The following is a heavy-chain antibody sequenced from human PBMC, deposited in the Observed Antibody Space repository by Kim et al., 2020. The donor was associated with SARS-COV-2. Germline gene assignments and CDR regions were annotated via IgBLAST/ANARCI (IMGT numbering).Heavy chain of an antibody. J-gene: IGHJ2*01. V-gene: IGHV4-59*08. D-gene: IGHD4-4*01. Sequence: NYNPSLKVGVAMSVDTSKNQVSLRLNSVTASDAAMYYCARRYSNYWYFDLWGRGTLVTVSS. CDR3: ARRYSNYWYFDL.